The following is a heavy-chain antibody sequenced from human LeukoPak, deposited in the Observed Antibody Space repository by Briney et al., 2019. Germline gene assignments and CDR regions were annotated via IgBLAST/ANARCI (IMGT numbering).Heavy chain of an antibody. V-gene: IGHV3-74*03. Sequence: GGSLRLSCAASGFTLSTYNMHWVRQAPGKGLVWVSRINTDGSSTTYADSVKGRFTISRDTAKNTLYLQMNSLGAEDTAVYYCVRKIVGADFDYWGQGTLVTVSS. D-gene: IGHD1-26*01. CDR3: VRKIVGADFDY. CDR2: INTDGSST. J-gene: IGHJ4*02. CDR1: GFTLSTYN.